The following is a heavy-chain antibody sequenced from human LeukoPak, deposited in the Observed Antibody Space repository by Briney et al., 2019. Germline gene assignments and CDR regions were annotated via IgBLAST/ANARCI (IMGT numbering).Heavy chain of an antibody. D-gene: IGHD6-13*01. V-gene: IGHV3-21*01. CDR1: GFTFSSYT. Sequence: GGSLRLSCAASGFTFSSYTMNWVRQAPGKGLEWVSSITSSSSYTYYADSVKGRFTISRDNAKNSLYLQMNGLRAEDTAVYYCARVWGQLVDFWGQGTLLTVSS. CDR3: ARVWGQLVDF. CDR2: ITSSSSYT. J-gene: IGHJ4*02.